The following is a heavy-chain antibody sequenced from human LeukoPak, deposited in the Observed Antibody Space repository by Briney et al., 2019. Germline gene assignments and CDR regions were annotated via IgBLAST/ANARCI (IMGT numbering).Heavy chain of an antibody. J-gene: IGHJ5*02. V-gene: IGHV4-39*01. CDR2: IYYSGST. Sequence: SETLSLTCTVSGGSISSSSYYWGWIRQPPGKGLEWIGSIYYSGSTYYNPSLKSRVTISVDTSKNQFSLKLSSVTAADTAVYYCARQTGLRFLEWSKNWFDPWGQGTLVTVSS. D-gene: IGHD3-3*01. CDR1: GGSISSSSYY. CDR3: ARQTGLRFLEWSKNWFDP.